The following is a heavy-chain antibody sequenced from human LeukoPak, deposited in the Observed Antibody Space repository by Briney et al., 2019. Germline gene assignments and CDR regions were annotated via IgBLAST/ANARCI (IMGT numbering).Heavy chain of an antibody. CDR3: ARPSIVATSPYYYYYMDV. CDR1: GGSISSYY. CDR2: IYTSGST. D-gene: IGHD5-12*01. V-gene: IGHV4-4*07. J-gene: IGHJ6*03. Sequence: PSETLSLTCTVSGGSISSYYWSWIRQPAGKGLEWIGRIYTSGSTNYNPSLKSRVTMSVDTSKNQFSLKLSSVTAADTAVYYCARPSIVATSPYYYYYMDVWGKGTTVTISS.